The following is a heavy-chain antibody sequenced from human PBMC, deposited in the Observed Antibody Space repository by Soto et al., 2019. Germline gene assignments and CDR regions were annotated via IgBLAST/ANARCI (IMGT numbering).Heavy chain of an antibody. CDR2: IYYSGST. Sequence: QVQLQESGPGLVKPSQTLSLTCTVSGGSISSGGYYWSWIRQHPGKGLEWIGYIYYSGSTYYNPSLKSRVTXXVXTXXNQFSLKLSSVTAADTAVYYCALGYSSSWNDAFDIWGQGTMVTVSS. CDR1: GGSISSGGYY. CDR3: ALGYSSSWNDAFDI. D-gene: IGHD6-13*01. V-gene: IGHV4-31*03. J-gene: IGHJ3*02.